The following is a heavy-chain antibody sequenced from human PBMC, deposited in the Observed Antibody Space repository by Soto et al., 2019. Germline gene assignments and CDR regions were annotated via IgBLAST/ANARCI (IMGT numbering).Heavy chain of an antibody. D-gene: IGHD5-12*01. CDR3: ASQRYSGYDGGWFDP. V-gene: IGHV4-31*03. J-gene: IGHJ5*02. CDR2: IYYSGST. CDR1: GGSISSGGYY. Sequence: QVQLQESGPGLVKPSQTLSLTCTVSGGSISSGGYYWSWIRQHPGKGLEWIGYIYYSGSTYYNPSLNSRVTIXXDXSXXQFSLKLSSVTAADTAVYYCASQRYSGYDGGWFDPWGQGTLVTVSS.